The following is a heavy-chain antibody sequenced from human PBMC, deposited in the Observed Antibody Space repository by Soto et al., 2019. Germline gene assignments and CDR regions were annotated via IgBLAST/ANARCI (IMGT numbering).Heavy chain of an antibody. D-gene: IGHD5-12*01. Sequence: PSQTLSLTCAISGDSVSSNTPSWNWIRQSPSRGLEWLGRTYFRSKWYNDYAVSVKSRIIINPDTSSNQFSLQLNSVTPEDTAVYFCAKGDNLGPKTGYAFDPWGQGIMVTVSS. V-gene: IGHV6-1*01. J-gene: IGHJ5*02. CDR1: GDSVSSNTPS. CDR3: AKGDNLGPKTGYAFDP. CDR2: TYFRSKWYN.